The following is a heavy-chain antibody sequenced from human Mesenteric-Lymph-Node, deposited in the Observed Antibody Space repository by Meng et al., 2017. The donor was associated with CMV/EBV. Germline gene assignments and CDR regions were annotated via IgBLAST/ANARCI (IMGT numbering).Heavy chain of an antibody. CDR3: ARDYSKVAFGMDV. J-gene: IGHJ6*02. CDR1: GYTFTGYY. Sequence: ASVKVSCKASGYTFTGYYMHWVRQAPGQGLEWMGWIDPNSGGTNNAQKFQGRVTMTRDTSISTAYMELSRLRSDDTAVYYCARDYSKVAFGMDVWGQGTTVTVSS. V-gene: IGHV1-2*02. CDR2: IDPNSGGT. D-gene: IGHD5-12*01.